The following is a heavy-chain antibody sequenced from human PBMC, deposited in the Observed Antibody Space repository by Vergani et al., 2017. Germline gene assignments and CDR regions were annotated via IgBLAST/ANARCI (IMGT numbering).Heavy chain of an antibody. D-gene: IGHD3-16*01. CDR2: ITRSGDRT. CDR1: GFTFSTYA. J-gene: IGHJ4*02. V-gene: IGHV3-23*04. CDR3: AKDTYDGREYFDY. Sequence: EIQLVESGGDLVQPGGSLRLSCAASGFTFSTYAMSWVRQAPGKGLEWVSGITRSGDRTYYADSVKGRFTISRDNSKNTLYLQMNSLRGEDTAVYYCAKDTYDGREYFDYWVQGTLVTVSS.